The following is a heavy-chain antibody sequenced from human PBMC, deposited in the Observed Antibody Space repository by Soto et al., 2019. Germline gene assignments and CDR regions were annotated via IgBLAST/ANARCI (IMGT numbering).Heavy chain of an antibody. CDR3: ARASAFIGLDY. J-gene: IGHJ4*02. V-gene: IGHV3-21*01. Sequence: GGSLRLSCAVSGFIFSRYSMNWVRQAPGKGLEWVSSIGTSGSYIYDTDSVKGRFTISRDNTKDSLYLQMNSLRAEDTAIYYCARASAFIGLDYPGQGTPVTLPS. CDR2: IGTSGSYI. CDR1: GFIFSRYS. D-gene: IGHD3-16*02.